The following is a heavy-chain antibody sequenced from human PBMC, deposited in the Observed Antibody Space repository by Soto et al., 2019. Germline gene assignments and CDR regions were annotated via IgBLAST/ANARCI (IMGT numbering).Heavy chain of an antibody. CDR1: GGSFSGYY. V-gene: IGHV4-34*01. D-gene: IGHD3-3*01. CDR2: INHSGST. J-gene: IGHJ6*02. Sequence: SETLSLTCAVYGGSFSGYYWSWIRQPPGKGLEWIGEINHSGSTNYNPSLKSRVTISVDTSKNQFSLKLSSVTAADTAVYYCARGLRFLEWLPSGFSSYYYGMDVWGQGTTVTVSS. CDR3: ARGLRFLEWLPSGFSSYYYGMDV.